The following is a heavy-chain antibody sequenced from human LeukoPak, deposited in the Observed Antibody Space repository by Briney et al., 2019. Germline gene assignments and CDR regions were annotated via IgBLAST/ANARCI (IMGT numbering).Heavy chain of an antibody. D-gene: IGHD2-21*02. J-gene: IGHJ4*02. V-gene: IGHV1-18*01. CDR1: GYTFTSYG. CDR2: ISAYNGNT. CDR3: ARASHIVVVTAIIH. Sequence: ASVKVSCKASGYTFTSYGISWVRQAPGQGLEWMGWISAYNGNTNYAQKLQGRVTMTTDTSTSTAYMELRSLRSDDTAVYYCARASHIVVVTAIIHWGQGTLVTVSS.